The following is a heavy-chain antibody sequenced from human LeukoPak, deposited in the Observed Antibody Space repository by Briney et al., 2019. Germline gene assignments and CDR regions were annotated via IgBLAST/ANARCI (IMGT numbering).Heavy chain of an antibody. Sequence: GGSLRRSCDASGFTFGSHAMYWVRQAPGKGLEWVAGIFGSGGSPHYADPVKGRFTISRDNSRNTVYLQINSLMAEDTAVYYCGKTTVGYSSGEKPAWPVDYWGQGTLVTVSS. CDR1: GFTFGSHA. CDR2: IFGSGGSP. D-gene: IGHD5-18*01. J-gene: IGHJ4*02. CDR3: GKTTVGYSSGEKPAWPVDY. V-gene: IGHV3-23*01.